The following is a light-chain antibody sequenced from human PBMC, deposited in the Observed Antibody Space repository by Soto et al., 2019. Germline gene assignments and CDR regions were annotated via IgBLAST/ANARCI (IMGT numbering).Light chain of an antibody. CDR1: NIGSKS. CDR3: QVWDYDTDHFV. V-gene: IGLV3-21*02. J-gene: IGLJ1*01. CDR2: ADS. Sequence: SYELTQAPSVSVAPGQTARIGCGGDNIGSKSVHWYQQRPGQAPVLVVYADSDRPSGIPERFSGSNPGNTATLTISGVEAGDEADYYCQVWDYDTDHFVFGPGTKLTVL.